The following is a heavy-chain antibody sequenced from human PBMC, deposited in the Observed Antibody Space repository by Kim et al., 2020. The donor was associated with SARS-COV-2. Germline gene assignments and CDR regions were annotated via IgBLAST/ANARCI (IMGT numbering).Heavy chain of an antibody. CDR3: VSAVGGDAYDI. J-gene: IGHJ3*02. CDR1: GFTISNYW. D-gene: IGHD3-10*01. Sequence: GGSLRLSCAASGFTISNYWMKWVRQAPGKGLEWVAIIKQDGAEKYYLDSVKGRFTISRDNAKSSLYLQMNSLRAEDTAMYYCVSAVGGDAYDIWGQGTMVTVSA. V-gene: IGHV3-7*01. CDR2: IKQDGAEK.